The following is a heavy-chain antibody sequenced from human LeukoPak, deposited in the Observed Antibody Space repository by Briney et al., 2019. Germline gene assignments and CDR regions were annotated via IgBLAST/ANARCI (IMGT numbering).Heavy chain of an antibody. D-gene: IGHD3-10*01. CDR3: ARNPPGAIP. CDR1: GFTFSNYA. J-gene: IGHJ5*02. CDR2: ISGEMNFK. V-gene: IGHV3-21*01. Sequence: TGGSLRLSCAASGFTFSNYAMIWVRQAPGKGLECVSTISGEMNFKYYADSVKGRFTISRDNSENSLYLQMNSLRAEDTAVYYCARNPPGAIPWGQGTLVTVSS.